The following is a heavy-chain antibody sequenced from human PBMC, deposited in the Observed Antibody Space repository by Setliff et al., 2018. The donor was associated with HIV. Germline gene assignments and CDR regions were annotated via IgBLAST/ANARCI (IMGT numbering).Heavy chain of an antibody. J-gene: IGHJ4*02. D-gene: IGHD3-9*01. CDR3: ARAYDVLTGYFDY. Sequence: ASVKVSCKASGYTLAGSDINWVRQAPGQGLEWMGWISVYNGHTNFAQKLQDRVTMTTDTSTSTAYMELRSLRSDDTAVYYCARAYDVLTGYFDYWGQGTLVTVSS. V-gene: IGHV1-18*01. CDR1: GYTLAGSD. CDR2: ISVYNGHT.